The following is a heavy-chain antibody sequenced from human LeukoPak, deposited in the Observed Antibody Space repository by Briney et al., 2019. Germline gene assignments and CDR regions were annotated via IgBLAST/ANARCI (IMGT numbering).Heavy chain of an antibody. Sequence: SSVKVSCKASGGTFSSYAISWVRQAPGQGLEWMGGINPIFGTANYAQKFQGRVTITADKSTSTAYMELSSLRSEDTAVYYCARRYCSSTSCYLGAFDIWGQGTMVTVSS. CDR1: GGTFSSYA. D-gene: IGHD2-2*01. V-gene: IGHV1-69*06. CDR2: INPIFGTA. CDR3: ARRYCSSTSCYLGAFDI. J-gene: IGHJ3*02.